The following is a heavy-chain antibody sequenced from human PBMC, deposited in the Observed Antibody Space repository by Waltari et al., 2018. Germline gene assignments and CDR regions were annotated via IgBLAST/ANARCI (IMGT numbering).Heavy chain of an antibody. CDR1: GFTFSDSW. V-gene: IGHV3-15*01. CDR2: IKRKGDGETA. J-gene: IGHJ4*02. D-gene: IGHD3-22*01. Sequence: PGGSLRLSCAASGFTFSDSWMNWVRQAPGKGLEWVARIKRKGDGETADYAASVKGRFKISRDDSQNKLYLQMNSLKTEDTAVYYCTTVSGYSFDYWGQGVPVTVST. CDR3: TTVSGYSFDY.